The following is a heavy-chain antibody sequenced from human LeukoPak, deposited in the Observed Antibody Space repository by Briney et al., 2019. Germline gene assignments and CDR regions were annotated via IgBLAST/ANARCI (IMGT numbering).Heavy chain of an antibody. CDR2: ISAYNGNT. CDR3: AVGDPGGDAFDI. J-gene: IGHJ3*02. V-gene: IGHV1-18*01. CDR1: GYTFTSYG. Sequence: ASVKVSCKASGYTFTSYGISWVRQAPGQGLEWMGWISAYNGNTNYAQKLQGRVTMTTDTYTSTAYMELRSLRSDDTAVYYCAVGDPGGDAFDIWGQGTMVTVSS.